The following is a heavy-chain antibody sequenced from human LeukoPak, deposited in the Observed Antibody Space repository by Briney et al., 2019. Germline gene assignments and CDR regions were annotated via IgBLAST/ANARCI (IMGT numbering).Heavy chain of an antibody. V-gene: IGHV3-11*04. CDR1: GFTFSDYY. CDR2: ISSSGSTI. J-gene: IGHJ4*02. CDR3: ARDNDSRDPPHFDY. D-gene: IGHD3-16*01. Sequence: GGSLRPSCAASGFTFSDYYMSWIRQAPGKGLEWVSYISSSGSTIYYADSVKGRFTISRDNAKNSLYLQMNSLRAEDTAVYYCARDNDSRDPPHFDYWGQGTLVTVSS.